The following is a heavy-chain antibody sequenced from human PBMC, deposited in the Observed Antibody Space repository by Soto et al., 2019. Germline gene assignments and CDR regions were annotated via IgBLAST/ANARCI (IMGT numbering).Heavy chain of an antibody. CDR1: GGTFSSYA. D-gene: IGHD6-19*01. V-gene: IGHV1-69*13. J-gene: IGHJ4*02. CDR3: AAHSPGIAVAGTPNYFDY. Sequence: SVKVSCKASGGTFSSYAISWVRQAPGQGLEWMGGIIPIFGTANYAQKFQGRVTITADESTSTAYMELSSLRSEDTAVYYCAAHSPGIAVAGTPNYFDYWGQGTLVTVSS. CDR2: IIPIFGTA.